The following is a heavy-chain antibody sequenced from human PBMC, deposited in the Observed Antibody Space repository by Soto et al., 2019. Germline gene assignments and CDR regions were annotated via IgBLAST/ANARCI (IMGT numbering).Heavy chain of an antibody. CDR3: ARVRGYSYGYVVFYYYGMDV. CDR1: GFTFSSYA. CDR2: ISYDGSNK. J-gene: IGHJ6*02. V-gene: IGHV3-30-3*01. Sequence: GGSLRLSCAASGFTFSSYAMHWVRQAPGKGLEWVAVISYDGSNKYYADSVKGRFTISRDNSKNTLYLQMNSLRAEDTAVYYCARVRGYSYGYVVFYYYGMDVWGQGTTVTVSS. D-gene: IGHD5-18*01.